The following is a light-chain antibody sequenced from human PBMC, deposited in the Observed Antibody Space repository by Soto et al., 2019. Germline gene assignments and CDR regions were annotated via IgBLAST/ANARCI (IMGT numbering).Light chain of an antibody. V-gene: IGLV2-14*01. Sequence: QSALTHPASVSGSPGQSITISCTGTSSDVGGYNYVSWYQQHPGKAPKLMIYEVSNRPSGVSNRFSGSKSGNTASLTISGLQAEDEADSYCSSYTSSSTWVFGGATKLTVL. J-gene: IGLJ3*02. CDR2: EVS. CDR1: SSDVGGYNY. CDR3: SSYTSSSTWV.